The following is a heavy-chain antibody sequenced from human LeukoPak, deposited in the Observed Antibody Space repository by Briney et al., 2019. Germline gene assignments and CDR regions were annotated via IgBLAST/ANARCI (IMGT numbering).Heavy chain of an antibody. CDR1: GFTFSSYW. V-gene: IGHV3-74*01. J-gene: IGHJ6*02. Sequence: GGSLRLSCAASGFTFSSYWMHWVRQAPGKGLVWVSRINSDGSSTSYADSVKGRFTISRDNAKNTLYLRMNSLRAEDTAVYYCARDLLDSSGYSFNYYYGMDVWGQGTTVTVSS. CDR3: ARDLLDSSGYSFNYYYGMDV. D-gene: IGHD3-22*01. CDR2: INSDGSST.